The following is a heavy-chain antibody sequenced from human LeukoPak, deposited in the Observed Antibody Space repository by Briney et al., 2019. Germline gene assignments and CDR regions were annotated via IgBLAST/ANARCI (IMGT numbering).Heavy chain of an antibody. CDR2: INPYGSDT. D-gene: IGHD2-2*01. CDR3: TRVRVVVPSAFDYCDF. Sequence: GGSLRLSCAASGFSFNSYWMWWVRQASGKGLEWVANINPYGSDTYYADSVKGRFTLSRDNAENSLYLQMNSLRAEDTAVYYCTRVRVVVPSAFDYCDFWGQGTLVTVSS. CDR1: GFSFNSYW. J-gene: IGHJ4*02. V-gene: IGHV3-7*01.